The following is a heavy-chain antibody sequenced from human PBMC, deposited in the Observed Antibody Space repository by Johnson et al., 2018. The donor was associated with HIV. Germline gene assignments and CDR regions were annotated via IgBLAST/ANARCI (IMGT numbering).Heavy chain of an antibody. CDR3: AKDRGVYPAGWGDYSLNAFDM. V-gene: IGHV3-9*01. CDR2: ITWNSGSI. CDR1: GFTFDNYA. Sequence: VQLVESGGGLVQPGRSLRLSCAASGFTFDNYAMHWVRQAPGKGLEWVSGITWNSGSIGYADSVKGRFTISRDNAKNSLYLQMNSLRPEDTALYYCAKDRGVYPAGWGDYSLNAFDMWGQGTTVTVSS. D-gene: IGHD2-15*01. J-gene: IGHJ3*02.